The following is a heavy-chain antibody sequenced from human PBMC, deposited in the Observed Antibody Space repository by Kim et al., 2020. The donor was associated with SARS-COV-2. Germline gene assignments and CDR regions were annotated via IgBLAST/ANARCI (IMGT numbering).Heavy chain of an antibody. D-gene: IGHD5-18*01. CDR3: ARRGRYSYGYDY. V-gene: IGHV5-51*01. Sequence: RYSPAIQGQVTISADKSISTAYLQWSSLKASDTDMYYCARRGRYSYGYDYWGQGTLVTVSS. J-gene: IGHJ4*02.